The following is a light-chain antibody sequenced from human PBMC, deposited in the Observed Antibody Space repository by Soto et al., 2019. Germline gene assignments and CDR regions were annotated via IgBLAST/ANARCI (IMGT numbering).Light chain of an antibody. CDR1: QSVSNNF. CDR3: QQYGSSPRT. CDR2: GAS. Sequence: EIVLTQSPGTLSLSPGERATLSCRASQSVSNNFLAWYRQKPGQAPRLLIYGASFRATGLPDRFSGSGSGTDFTLTISRLEPEDFAVYYCQQYGSSPRTFGQGTKGELK. J-gene: IGKJ1*01. V-gene: IGKV3-20*01.